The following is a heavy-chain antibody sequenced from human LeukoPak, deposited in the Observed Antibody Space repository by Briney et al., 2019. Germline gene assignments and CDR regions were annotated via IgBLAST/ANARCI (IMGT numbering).Heavy chain of an antibody. J-gene: IGHJ6*03. CDR3: ARGGGVYYYYYMDV. CDR2: IIPIFGTA. V-gene: IGHV1-69*05. D-gene: IGHD3-10*01. Sequence: SVKVSCKASGGTFSSYAISWARQAPGQGLEWMGGIIPIFGTANYAQKFQGRVTITTDESTSTAYMELSSLRSEDTAVYYCARGGGVYYYYYMDVWGKGTTVTVSS. CDR1: GGTFSSYA.